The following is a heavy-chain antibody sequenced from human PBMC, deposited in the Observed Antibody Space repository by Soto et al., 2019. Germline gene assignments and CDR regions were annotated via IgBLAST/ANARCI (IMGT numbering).Heavy chain of an antibody. J-gene: IGHJ4*02. CDR3: ARSAWGGYDY. CDR2: IKQDGSEK. Sequence: HPGGSLRLSCAASGFTLSSYWMSWVRQAPGKGLEWVANIKQDGSEKYYVDSVKGRFTISRDSPKNSLYLQMNSLRAEDTAVYYCARSAWGGYDYWGQGSLVTVSS. V-gene: IGHV3-7*01. CDR1: GFTLSSYW. D-gene: IGHD3-16*01.